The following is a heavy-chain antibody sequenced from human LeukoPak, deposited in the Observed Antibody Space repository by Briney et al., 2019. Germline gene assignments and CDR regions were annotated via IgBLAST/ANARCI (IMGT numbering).Heavy chain of an antibody. CDR1: GGSISSSSYY. CDR3: ARRTSEAYNYGSLDY. V-gene: IGHV4-39*01. CDR2: IYYSGST. J-gene: IGHJ4*02. D-gene: IGHD5-18*01. Sequence: PSETLSLTCTVSGGSISSSSYYWGWIRQPPGKGLEWIGSIYYSGSTYYNPSLKSRVTISVDTPKNQFSLKLSSVTAADTAVYYCARRTSEAYNYGSLDYWGQGTLVTVSS.